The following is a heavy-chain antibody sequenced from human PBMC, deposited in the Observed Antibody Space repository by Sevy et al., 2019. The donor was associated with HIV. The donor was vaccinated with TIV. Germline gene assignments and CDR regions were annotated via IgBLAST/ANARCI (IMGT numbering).Heavy chain of an antibody. V-gene: IGHV3-33*03. CDR3: ANAYSGSYSHSYLYALDV. D-gene: IGHD1-26*01. Sequence: GGSLRLSCAASGFTFSSHGMHWVRQAPGKGLEWVAVIWYDGSNKYYADSVKGRFTISRDNSKNTVYLEMNSLRNEDTAIYFCANAYSGSYSHSYLYALDVWGQGTTVTVSS. CDR2: IWYDGSNK. J-gene: IGHJ6*02. CDR1: GFTFSSHG.